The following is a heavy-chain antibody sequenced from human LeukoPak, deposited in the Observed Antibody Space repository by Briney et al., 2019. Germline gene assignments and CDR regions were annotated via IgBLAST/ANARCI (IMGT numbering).Heavy chain of an antibody. Sequence: ASVKVSCKASGYTFTSYGISWVRQAPGQGLEWMGWISAYNGNTNYAQKLQGRVTMTTDTSTSTAYMELRSLRSDDTAVYYCAWGPYCSSTSCYSFDYWGQGTLVTVSS. J-gene: IGHJ4*02. D-gene: IGHD2-2*01. V-gene: IGHV1-18*01. CDR1: GYTFTSYG. CDR2: ISAYNGNT. CDR3: AWGPYCSSTSCYSFDY.